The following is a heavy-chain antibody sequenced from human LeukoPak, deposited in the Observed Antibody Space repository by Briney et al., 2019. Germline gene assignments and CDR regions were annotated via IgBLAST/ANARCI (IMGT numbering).Heavy chain of an antibody. CDR1: GGSISSGDYY. CDR2: IYYSGST. V-gene: IGHV4-30-4*08. D-gene: IGHD2-8*01. J-gene: IGHJ5*02. CDR3: ARVGHYCTNGVCLHGSLPVFWFDP. Sequence: PSETLSLTCTVSGGSISSGDYYWSWIRQPPGKGLEWIGYIYYSGSTYYNPSLKSRVTISVDTSKNQFSLKLSSVTAADTAVYYCARVGHYCTNGVCLHGSLPVFWFDPWGQGTLVTVSS.